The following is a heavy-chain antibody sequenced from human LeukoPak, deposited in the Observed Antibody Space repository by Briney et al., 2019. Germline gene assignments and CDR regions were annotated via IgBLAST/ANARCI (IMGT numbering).Heavy chain of an antibody. Sequence: SVKVSCKASGGTFSSYAISWVRQAPGQGLEWMGGIIPIFGTANYAQKFQGRVTITTDESTSTAYMELSSLRSEDTAVYYCASISPYCSGGSCQVGAFDIWGQGTVVTVSS. V-gene: IGHV1-69*05. CDR3: ASISPYCSGGSCQVGAFDI. J-gene: IGHJ3*02. D-gene: IGHD2-15*01. CDR1: GGTFSSYA. CDR2: IIPIFGTA.